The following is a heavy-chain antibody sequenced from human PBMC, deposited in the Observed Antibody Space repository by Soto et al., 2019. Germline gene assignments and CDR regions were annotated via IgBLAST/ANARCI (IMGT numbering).Heavy chain of an antibody. J-gene: IGHJ3*02. D-gene: IGHD6-13*01. CDR3: ARGHARWYSDGPYAFDI. CDR2: IYYSGST. CDR1: GGSISSYY. V-gene: IGHV4-59*01. Sequence: PSETLSLTCTVCGGSISSYYWSWIRQPPGKGLERIGYIYYSGSTNYNPSRKSRGTISVDTSKNQFSLKLSSVTAAVTAVYYCARGHARWYSDGPYAFDIWGQGTMVTVSS.